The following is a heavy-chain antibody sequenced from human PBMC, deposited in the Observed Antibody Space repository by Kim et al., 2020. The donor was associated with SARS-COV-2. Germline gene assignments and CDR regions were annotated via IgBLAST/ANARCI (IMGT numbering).Heavy chain of an antibody. CDR2: IIPIFGTA. D-gene: IGHD2-2*01. V-gene: IGHV1-69*13. CDR1: GGTFSSYA. J-gene: IGHJ6*02. Sequence: SVKVSCKASGGTFSSYAISWVRQAPGQGLEWMGGIIPIFGTANYAQKFQGRVTITADESTSTAYMELSSLRSEDTAVYYCASRYCSSTSCLYYYGMDVWGQGTTVTVSS. CDR3: ASRYCSSTSCLYYYGMDV.